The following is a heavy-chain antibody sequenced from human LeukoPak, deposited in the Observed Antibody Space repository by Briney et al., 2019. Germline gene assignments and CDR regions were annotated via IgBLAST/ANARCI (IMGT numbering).Heavy chain of an antibody. D-gene: IGHD3-10*01. CDR2: IYTSGST. CDR3: ARSDGYGLVGI. CDR1: GGSISSGSYY. Sequence: SETLSLTCTVSGGSISSGSYYWSWIRQPAGTGLEWIGRIYTSGSTNYNPSLKSRVTISVDTSKNQFSLKLSSVTAADTAVYYCARSDGYGLVGIWGQGTMVTVSS. J-gene: IGHJ3*02. V-gene: IGHV4-61*02.